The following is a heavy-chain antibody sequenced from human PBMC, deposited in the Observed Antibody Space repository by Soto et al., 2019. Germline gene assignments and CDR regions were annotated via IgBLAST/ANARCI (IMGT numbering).Heavy chain of an antibody. CDR2: IYYSGST. D-gene: IGHD2-15*01. J-gene: IGHJ6*02. CDR1: GGSISSYY. CDR3: ASTLGYCSGGSCYIGYHYYYGMDV. V-gene: IGHV4-59*01. Sequence: SETLSLTCTVSGGSISSYYWSWIRQPPGKGLEWIGYIYYSGSTNYNPSLKSRVTISVDTSKNQFSLKLSSVTAADTAVYYCASTLGYCSGGSCYIGYHYYYGMDVWGQGTTVTVSS.